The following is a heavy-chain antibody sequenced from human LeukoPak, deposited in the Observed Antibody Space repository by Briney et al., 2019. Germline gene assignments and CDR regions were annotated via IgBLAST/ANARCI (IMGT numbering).Heavy chain of an antibody. CDR2: IGPDGSST. J-gene: IGHJ4*02. CDR3: PVPYYLPIEN. Sequence: GGSLRLSCADSGFTFNRNWMHWVRQAPGKGLVWVSRIGPDGSSTGYADSVKGRFTVSRDNAKNTLYLKMNSLRAEDTAVYYCPVPYYLPIENWGPGTLSPSPQ. V-gene: IGHV3-74*01. D-gene: IGHD1-26*01. CDR1: GFTFNRNW.